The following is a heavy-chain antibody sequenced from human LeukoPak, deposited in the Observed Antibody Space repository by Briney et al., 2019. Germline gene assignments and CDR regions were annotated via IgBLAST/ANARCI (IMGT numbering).Heavy chain of an antibody. CDR1: GFTFSSYA. Sequence: PGGSLRLSCAASGFTFSSYAMSWVRQAPGKGLEWVSAISGSGGSTYYADSVKGRFTISRDNSKNTLYLQMNSLRAEDTAVYYCAKITMVRGVSPYDAFDIWGQGTMVTVSS. D-gene: IGHD3-10*01. V-gene: IGHV3-23*01. CDR3: AKITMVRGVSPYDAFDI. J-gene: IGHJ3*02. CDR2: ISGSGGST.